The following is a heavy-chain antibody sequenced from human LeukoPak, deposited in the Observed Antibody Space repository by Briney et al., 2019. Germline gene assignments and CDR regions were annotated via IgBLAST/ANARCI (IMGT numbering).Heavy chain of an antibody. CDR1: GFTFSSYA. J-gene: IGHJ4*02. V-gene: IGHV3-23*01. CDR2: ISGSGGST. CDR3: AKDMGIQLWLSDY. Sequence: GGSLRLSCAASGFTFSSYATSWVRQAPGKGLEWVSAISGSGGSTYYADSVKGRFTISRDNSKNTLYLQMNSLRAEDTAVYYCAKDMGIQLWLSDYWGQGTLVTVSS. D-gene: IGHD5-18*01.